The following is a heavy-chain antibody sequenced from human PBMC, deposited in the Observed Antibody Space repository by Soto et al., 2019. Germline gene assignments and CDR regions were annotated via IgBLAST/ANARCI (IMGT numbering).Heavy chain of an antibody. D-gene: IGHD3-10*01. CDR3: ATSYGSGYRAFDY. CDR2: INPILSMS. V-gene: IGHV1-69*02. Sequence: QVQLVQSGAEVKRPGSSVKVSCKASGDTFDFYSINWVRQAPGLGLEWMGRINPILSMSNYAQRFQGRVTMTADKSTSTAYMVLNSLRSEDTAMYYCATSYGSGYRAFDYWGQGALVTVSS. J-gene: IGHJ4*02. CDR1: GDTFDFYS.